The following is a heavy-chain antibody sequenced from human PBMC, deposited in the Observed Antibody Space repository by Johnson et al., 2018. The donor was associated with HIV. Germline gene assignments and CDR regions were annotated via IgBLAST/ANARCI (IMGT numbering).Heavy chain of an antibody. V-gene: IGHV3-7*02. J-gene: IGHJ3*02. D-gene: IGHD4-23*01. CDR1: GFTFSSYW. Sequence: VQLVESGGGLVQPGGSLRLSCVASGFTFSSYWMSWVRQAPGKGLEWVANIKQDGSEKYYVDSVKGRFTISRENSKNTLYLQMNSLRAEDTAVYYCAKVGATVVTPRGEAFDIWGQGAMVTVSS. CDR3: AKVGATVVTPRGEAFDI. CDR2: IKQDGSEK.